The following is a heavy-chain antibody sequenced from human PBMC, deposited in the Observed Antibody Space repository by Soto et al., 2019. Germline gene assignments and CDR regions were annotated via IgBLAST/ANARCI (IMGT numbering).Heavy chain of an antibody. CDR3: ARDRCSGGSCYSRWFDP. V-gene: IGHV1-18*04. Sequence: ASVKVSCKASGYTFTSYGISWVRQAPVQGLEWMGWISAYNGNTNYAQKLQGRVTMTTDTSTSKAYMELRSLRCDDTAVYYCARDRCSGGSCYSRWFDPWGQGTLVTVSS. CDR1: GYTFTSYG. J-gene: IGHJ5*02. CDR2: ISAYNGNT. D-gene: IGHD2-15*01.